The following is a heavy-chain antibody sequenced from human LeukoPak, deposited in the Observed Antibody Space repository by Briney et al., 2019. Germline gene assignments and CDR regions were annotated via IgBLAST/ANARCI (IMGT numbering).Heavy chain of an antibody. V-gene: IGHV3-30*18. CDR2: ISYDGSNT. CDR1: GFTFSSYG. J-gene: IGHJ4*02. D-gene: IGHD2-15*01. CDR3: AKDTSQGGRYFDY. Sequence: GGSLRLSCAASGFTFSSYGMHWVRQAPGKGLEWVAVISYDGSNTYDADSVKGRFTISRDNSKNTLYLQMNSLRAEDTAVYYCAKDTSQGGRYFDYWGQGTLVTVSS.